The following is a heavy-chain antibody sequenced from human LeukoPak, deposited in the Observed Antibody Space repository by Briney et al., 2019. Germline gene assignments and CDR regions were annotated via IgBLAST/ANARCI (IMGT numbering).Heavy chain of an antibody. V-gene: IGHV3-7*01. Sequence: PGGSLRLSCAASGFTFSSYSMNWVRQAPGKGLEWVANIKQDGSEKHYLDSVRGRFTISRDNAKNSLYLQMNSLRAEDTAVYYCASPPRDYYHDASGYPMIGYWGQGTLVTVSS. D-gene: IGHD3-22*01. J-gene: IGHJ4*02. CDR2: IKQDGSEK. CDR3: ASPPRDYYHDASGYPMIGY. CDR1: GFTFSSYS.